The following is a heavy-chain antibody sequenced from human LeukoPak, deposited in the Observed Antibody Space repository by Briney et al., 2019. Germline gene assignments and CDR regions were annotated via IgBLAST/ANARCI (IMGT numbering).Heavy chain of an antibody. CDR3: ARTNGGYCNSTSRLFVY. CDR1: GFTLTDYY. D-gene: IGHD2-2*01. CDR2: INPNSGTT. J-gene: IGHJ4*02. Sequence: ASVKVSCRASGFTLTDYYIPWVRQAPGQGLEWMGWINPNSGTTNFAQKFQCRVTMTRDTSIRTAYTELSRLRSDDTAGYYCARTNGGYCNSTSRLFVYWGQGTLVTVSS. V-gene: IGHV1-2*02.